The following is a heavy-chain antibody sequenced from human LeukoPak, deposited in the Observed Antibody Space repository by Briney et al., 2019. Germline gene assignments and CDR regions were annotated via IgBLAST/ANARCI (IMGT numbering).Heavy chain of an antibody. CDR1: GYTFTGYY. Sequence: ASVKVSCKASGYTFTGYYMHWVRQAPGQGLEWMGWINPNSGGTNYAQKFQGRVTMTRDTSISTAYMELSRLRSDDTAVYYCARDWEGLGEYWYFDLWGRGTLVTVSS. J-gene: IGHJ2*01. D-gene: IGHD1-26*01. V-gene: IGHV1-2*02. CDR3: ARDWEGLGEYWYFDL. CDR2: INPNSGGT.